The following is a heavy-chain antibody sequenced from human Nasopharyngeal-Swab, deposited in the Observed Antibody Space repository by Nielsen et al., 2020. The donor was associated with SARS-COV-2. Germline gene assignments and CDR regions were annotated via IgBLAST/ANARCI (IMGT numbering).Heavy chain of an antibody. D-gene: IGHD3-10*01. CDR1: GGSISSSSYH. CDR2: IYYSGST. J-gene: IGHJ5*02. V-gene: IGHV4-39*01. CDR3: ARQPPYYYGSGSYMTWFDP. Sequence: SETLSLTCTVSGGSISSSSYHWGWIRQPPGKGLEWIGTIYYSGSTYYNPSLKSRVTISVDTSKNQFSLRLSSVTAADTAVYYCARQPPYYYGSGSYMTWFDPWGQGTLVTVSS.